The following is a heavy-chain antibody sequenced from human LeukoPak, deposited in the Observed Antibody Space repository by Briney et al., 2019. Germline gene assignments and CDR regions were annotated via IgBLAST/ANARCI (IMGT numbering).Heavy chain of an antibody. CDR3: TRGSIFADY. D-gene: IGHD3-3*01. CDR2: IYTSGST. J-gene: IGHJ4*02. CDR1: GGSISSGSYY. V-gene: IGHV4-61*02. Sequence: SETLSLTCTVSGGSISSGSYYWSWIRQPAGKGLEWIGRIYTSGSTNYNPSLKSQVTISGDASKNQFSLKLSSVTAADTAVYYCTRGSIFADYWGQGTLVTVSS.